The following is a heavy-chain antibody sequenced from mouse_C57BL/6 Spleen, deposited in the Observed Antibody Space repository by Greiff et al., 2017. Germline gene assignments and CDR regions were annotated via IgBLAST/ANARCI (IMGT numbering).Heavy chain of an antibody. CDR3: ASSNNGSSYWYFDV. CDR2: IDPSDSYT. CDR1: GYTFTSYW. V-gene: IGHV1-69*01. Sequence: QVQLQQSGAELVMPAASVKMSCKASGYTFTSYWMHWVKQRPGQGLEWIGEIDPSDSYTNYNQKFKGKSTLTVDKSSSTAYMQRSSLTSEDSAVYYCASSNNGSSYWYFDVWGTGTTVTVAS. J-gene: IGHJ1*03. D-gene: IGHD1-1*01.